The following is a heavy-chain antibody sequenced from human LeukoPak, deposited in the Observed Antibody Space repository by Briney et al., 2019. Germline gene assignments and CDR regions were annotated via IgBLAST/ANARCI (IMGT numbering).Heavy chain of an antibody. J-gene: IGHJ5*02. Sequence: PSETLSLTCTVSGGSISSYYWNWIRQPPGKALEWIGYIYTSGSTNYNPSLKSRVTMSLDTSNNQFSLKLSSVTAADTAVYYCARHVHRYSTNNWFDPWGQGTLVTVSS. D-gene: IGHD5-12*01. CDR3: ARHVHRYSTNNWFDP. CDR2: IYTSGST. V-gene: IGHV4-4*08. CDR1: GGSISSYY.